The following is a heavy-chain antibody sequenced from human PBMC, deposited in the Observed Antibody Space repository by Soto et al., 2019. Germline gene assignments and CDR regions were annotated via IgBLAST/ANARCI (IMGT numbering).Heavy chain of an antibody. D-gene: IGHD3-16*01. CDR3: AKPLGGYYYYGMDV. CDR1: GFTFSSYV. Sequence: GGSLRLSCAASGFTFSSYVMTWVRQAPGKGLEWVSAISGSGGSTYYADSVKGRFTISRDNSKNTVYLQMNSLRAEDTAVYYCAKPLGGYYYYGMDVWGQGTTVTVSS. J-gene: IGHJ6*02. V-gene: IGHV3-23*01. CDR2: ISGSGGST.